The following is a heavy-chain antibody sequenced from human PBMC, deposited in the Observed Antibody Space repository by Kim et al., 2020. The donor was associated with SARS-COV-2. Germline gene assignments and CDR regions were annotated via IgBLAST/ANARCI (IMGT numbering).Heavy chain of an antibody. J-gene: IGHJ2*01. CDR3: ARPWMGSFDL. V-gene: IGHV1-69*01. Sequence: TANYAQKFQGRVTITADETTSTAYMELSSLRSEDTAVYYCARPWMGSFDLWGRGTLVTVSS. D-gene: IGHD1-26*01. CDR2: TA.